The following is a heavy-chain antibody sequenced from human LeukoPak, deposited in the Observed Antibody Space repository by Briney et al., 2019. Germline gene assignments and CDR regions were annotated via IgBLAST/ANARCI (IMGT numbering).Heavy chain of an antibody. Sequence: GGSLRLSCAASGFDFSSNWMHWVRHAPGQGLVWVSRIKGDGISTNYADSVKGRFTISRDNSKNTLYLQMNSLRVEDTAVYYCAKDPYRVVVATGNYLDPWGQGTLVTVSA. V-gene: IGHV3-74*01. CDR1: GFDFSSNW. D-gene: IGHD2-21*01. J-gene: IGHJ5*02. CDR2: IKGDGIST. CDR3: AKDPYRVVVATGNYLDP.